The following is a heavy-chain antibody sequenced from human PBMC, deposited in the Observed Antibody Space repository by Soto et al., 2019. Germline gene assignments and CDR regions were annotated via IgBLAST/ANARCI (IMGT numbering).Heavy chain of an antibody. CDR2: IIPIFGTA. D-gene: IGHD3-10*01. CDR1: GGTFSSYA. Sequence: SVKVSCKASGGTFSSYAISWVRQAPEQGLEWMGGIIPIFGTANYAQKFQGRVTITADESTSTAYMELSSLRSEDTAVYYCARSRLITMVRGGPIDYWGQGTLVTVSS. V-gene: IGHV1-69*13. CDR3: ARSRLITMVRGGPIDY. J-gene: IGHJ4*02.